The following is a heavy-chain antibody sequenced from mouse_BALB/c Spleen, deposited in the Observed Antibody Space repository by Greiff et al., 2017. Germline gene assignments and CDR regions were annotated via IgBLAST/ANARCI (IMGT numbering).Heavy chain of an antibody. V-gene: IGHV2-4-1*01. Sequence: VKLQESGPGLVQPSQSLSITCTVSGFSLTSYGVHWVRQSPGKGLEWLGVIWSGGSTDYNAAFISRLSISKDNSKSQVFFKMNSLQADDTAIYYCARSPNDYDGNWFAYWGQGTLVTVSA. D-gene: IGHD2-4*01. CDR1: GFSLTSYG. J-gene: IGHJ3*01. CDR2: IWSGGST. CDR3: ARSPNDYDGNWFAY.